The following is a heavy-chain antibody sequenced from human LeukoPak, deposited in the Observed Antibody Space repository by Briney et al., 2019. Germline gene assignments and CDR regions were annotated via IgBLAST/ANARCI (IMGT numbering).Heavy chain of an antibody. D-gene: IGHD3-10*01. CDR3: AKVDGSGSYYFDY. J-gene: IGHJ4*02. Sequence: GGSLRLSCAASGFTVSSNYMSWVRQAPGKGLERVSFISSSSSIIYYADSVKGRFTISRDNARNSLYLQMNSLRAEDTAVYYCAKVDGSGSYYFDYWGQGTLVTVSS. CDR1: GFTVSSNY. CDR2: ISSSSSII. V-gene: IGHV3-21*01.